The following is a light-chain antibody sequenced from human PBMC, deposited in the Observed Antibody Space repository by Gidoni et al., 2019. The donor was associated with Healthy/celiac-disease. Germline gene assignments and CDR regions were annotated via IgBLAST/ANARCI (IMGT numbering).Light chain of an antibody. J-gene: IGKJ4*01. CDR1: QSVSSSY. CDR2: GAS. V-gene: IGKV3-20*01. CDR3: QQYGSSPLT. Sequence: EFALTQSPGTLSLSPGERATLSCRASQSVSSSYLAWYQQKPGQAPRLLIYGASSRATGIPDRFSGSGSGTDFTLTISRLEPEDFAVYYCQQYGSSPLTCGGGTKVEIK.